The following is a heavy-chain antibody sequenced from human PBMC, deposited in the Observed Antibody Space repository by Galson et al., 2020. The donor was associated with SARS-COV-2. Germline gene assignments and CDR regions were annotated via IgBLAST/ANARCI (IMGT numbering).Heavy chain of an antibody. CDR3: TRLGTQAYCGADCYYNWFDP. V-gene: IGHV3-73*01. CDR2: IRSEANSYAT. Sequence: TGGSLRLSCAASGFTFSGSAMHWVRQASGKGLEWVGRIRSEANSYATAYAASVKGRFSISRDDSKTTAYLQMNSLKTEDTAVYYCTRLGTQAYCGADCYYNWFDPWGQGTLVTVSS. CDR1: GFTFSGSA. D-gene: IGHD2-21*02. J-gene: IGHJ5*02.